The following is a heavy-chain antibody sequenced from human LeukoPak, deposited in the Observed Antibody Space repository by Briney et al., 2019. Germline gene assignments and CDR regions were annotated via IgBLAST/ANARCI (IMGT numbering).Heavy chain of an antibody. Sequence: GGSLRLSCAASGFTSNYAMIWVRLAPGKGLEWVSAITGSGTGTTYADSVKGRFTFSRDNSKNTLYLQMNSLRADDTAVYYCAKVDSAAVDPQWYFDLWGRGTLVTVSS. D-gene: IGHD2-15*01. CDR3: AKVDSAAVDPQWYFDL. CDR1: GFTSNYA. CDR2: ITGSGTGT. V-gene: IGHV3-23*01. J-gene: IGHJ2*01.